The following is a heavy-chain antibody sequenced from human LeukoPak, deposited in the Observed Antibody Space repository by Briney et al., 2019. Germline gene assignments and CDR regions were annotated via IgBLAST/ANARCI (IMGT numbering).Heavy chain of an antibody. CDR2: IIPIFGTA. CDR3: ARARAVAVHKNAFDI. J-gene: IGHJ3*02. V-gene: IGHV1-69*13. CDR1: GGTFSIYA. Sequence: SVKVSCKASGGTFSIYAISWVRQAPGQGLEWMGGIIPIFGTANYAQKFQGRVTITADESTSTAYMELSSLRSEDTAVYYCARARAVAVHKNAFDIWGQGTMVTVSS. D-gene: IGHD6-19*01.